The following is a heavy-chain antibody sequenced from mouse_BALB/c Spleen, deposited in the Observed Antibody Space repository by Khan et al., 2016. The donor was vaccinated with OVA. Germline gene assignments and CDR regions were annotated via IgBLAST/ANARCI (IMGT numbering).Heavy chain of an antibody. CDR2: MFPGDGST. CDR3: ARGGYGGFAY. D-gene: IGHD2-14*01. J-gene: IGHJ3*01. Sequence: QVQLKQSGAELVKPGASVKLSCKASGYTFTSYDINWVRQRPEQGLEWIGWMFPGDGSTKYNENFKGKATLTTDKSSSTAYSQLSMLTSEDSGAYFCARGGYGGFAYWGQGTLVTVSA. V-gene: IGHV1-85*01. CDR1: GYTFTSYD.